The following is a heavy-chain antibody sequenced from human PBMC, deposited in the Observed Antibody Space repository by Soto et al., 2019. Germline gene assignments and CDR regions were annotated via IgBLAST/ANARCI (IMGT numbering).Heavy chain of an antibody. V-gene: IGHV4-59*08. CDR2: IYYSGST. CDR1: GGSISSYY. CDR3: ARRYGYYFDY. D-gene: IGHD4-17*01. J-gene: IGHJ4*02. Sequence: SETLSLTCTVSGGSISSYYWSWIRQPPGKGLEWIGYIYYSGSTNYNPSLKSRVTISVDTSKSQLSLKLSSVTAADTAVYYCARRYGYYFDYWGQGTLVTVSS.